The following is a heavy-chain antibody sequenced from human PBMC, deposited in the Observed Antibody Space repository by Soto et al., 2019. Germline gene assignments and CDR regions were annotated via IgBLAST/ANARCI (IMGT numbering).Heavy chain of an antibody. V-gene: IGHV3-23*01. J-gene: IGHJ4*02. CDR1: GFTFSCYA. CDR3: AKGLKYSSSWSFDY. Sequence: GGSLRLSCAASGFTFSCYAMSWVRQAPGKGLEWVSAISGSGGSTYYADSVKGRFTISRDNSKNTLYLQMNSLRAEDTAVYYCAKGLKYSSSWSFDYWGQGTLVTVSS. D-gene: IGHD6-13*01. CDR2: ISGSGGST.